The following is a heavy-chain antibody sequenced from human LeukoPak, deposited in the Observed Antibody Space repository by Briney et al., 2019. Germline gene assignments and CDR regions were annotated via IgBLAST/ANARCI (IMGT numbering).Heavy chain of an antibody. CDR1: GDSIRSGHYY. CDR2: IYYSGTT. V-gene: IGHV4-31*03. J-gene: IGHJ5*02. CDR3: ARADNWFDP. Sequence: SETLSLTCTVSGDSIRSGHYYSSWIRQHPGKGLEWIGYIYYSGTTYYNPSLQSRVTISVDTSKNQFSLKLSSVTAADTAVYYCARADNWFDPWGQGTLVTVSS.